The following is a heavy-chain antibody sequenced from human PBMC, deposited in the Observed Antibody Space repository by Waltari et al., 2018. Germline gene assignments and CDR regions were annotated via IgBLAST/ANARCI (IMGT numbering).Heavy chain of an antibody. CDR3: ARGWSGNSYFPY. V-gene: IGHV4-59*02. D-gene: IGHD3-3*01. J-gene: IGHJ4*02. CDR2: VYASVNT. CDR1: GVSVSRYY. Sequence: QVQLQESGPGLVRPSETLSLTCAVSGVSVSRYYWNWIRQSPERGLEWIGYVYASVNTNYHPSLKSRVIISADTSNNQLSLRLHSVTAADTAIYYCARGWSGNSYFPYWGQGALVTVSS.